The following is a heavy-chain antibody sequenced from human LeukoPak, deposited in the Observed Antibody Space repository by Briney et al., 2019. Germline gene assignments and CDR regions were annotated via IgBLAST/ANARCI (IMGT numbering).Heavy chain of an antibody. V-gene: IGHV3-48*01. Sequence: PGGSLRLSCTASGFTSGLTFTNYWMTWVRQAPGKGLEWVSYISISSSTIYYADSVKGRFSISRDNAENSLYLQMKSLRAEDTAVYYCARDGYCSSTSCLDIWGQGTMVTVSS. CDR1: GFTSGLTFTNYW. D-gene: IGHD2-2*03. J-gene: IGHJ3*02. CDR2: ISISSSTI. CDR3: ARDGYCSSTSCLDI.